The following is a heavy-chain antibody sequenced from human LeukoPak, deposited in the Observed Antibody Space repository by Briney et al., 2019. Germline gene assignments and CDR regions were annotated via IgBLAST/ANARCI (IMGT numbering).Heavy chain of an antibody. V-gene: IGHV1-3*01. CDR2: INAGNGNT. CDR1: GYTFTSYA. CDR3: ARLKYCTNGVCYAGFDY. D-gene: IGHD2-8*01. J-gene: IGHJ4*02. Sequence: ASVKVSCKASGYTFTSYAMHWARQAPGQRLEWMGWINAGNGNTKYSQKFQGRVTITRDTSADTAYMELSSLRSEDTAVYYCARLKYCTNGVCYAGFDYWGQGTLVTVSS.